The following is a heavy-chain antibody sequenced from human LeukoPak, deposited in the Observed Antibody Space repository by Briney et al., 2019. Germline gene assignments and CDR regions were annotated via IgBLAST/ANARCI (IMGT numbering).Heavy chain of an antibody. CDR1: GFTFDDYA. CDR3: AKAGLWFGDPADYFDY. CDR2: ISWNSGSI. D-gene: IGHD3-10*01. J-gene: IGHJ4*02. V-gene: IGHV3-9*01. Sequence: GGSLRLSCAASGFTFDDYAMHWVRQAPGKGLEWVSGISWNSGSIGYADSVKGRFTISRDNAKNSLYLQMNSLRAEDTALYYCAKAGLWFGDPADYFDYWGQGTLVTVSS.